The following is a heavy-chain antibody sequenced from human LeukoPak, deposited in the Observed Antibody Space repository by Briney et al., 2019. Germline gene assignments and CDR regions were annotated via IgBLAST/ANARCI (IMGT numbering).Heavy chain of an antibody. V-gene: IGHV4-39*07. Sequence: SETLSLTCTVSGGFISSSSYYWSWIRQPPGKGLEWIGEINHSGSTNYNPSLKSRVTISVDTSKNQFSLKLSSVTAADTAVYYCAIYSSGFGDWFDPWGQGTLVTVSS. D-gene: IGHD6-19*01. CDR2: INHSGST. J-gene: IGHJ5*02. CDR1: GGFISSSSYY. CDR3: AIYSSGFGDWFDP.